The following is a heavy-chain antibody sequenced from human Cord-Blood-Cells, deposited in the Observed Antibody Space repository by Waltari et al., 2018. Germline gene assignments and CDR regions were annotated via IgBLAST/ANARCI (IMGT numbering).Heavy chain of an antibody. J-gene: IGHJ4*02. Sequence: SGGSISSSSYYWGWIRQPPGKGLEWIGSIYYSGSTYYNPSLKSRVTISVDTSKNQFSLKLSSVTAADTAVYYCARRSRSGSYFDYWGQGTLVTVSS. CDR1: GGSISSSSYY. V-gene: IGHV4-39*01. CDR2: IYYSGST. CDR3: ARRSRSGSYFDY. D-gene: IGHD1-26*01.